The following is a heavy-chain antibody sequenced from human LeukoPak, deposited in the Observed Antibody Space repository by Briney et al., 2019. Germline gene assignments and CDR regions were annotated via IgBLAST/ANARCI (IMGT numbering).Heavy chain of an antibody. CDR2: ISYGGNYK. D-gene: IGHD6-19*01. Sequence: GGSLRLSCAASGFTFSGYAMHWVRQAPGKGLEWVAVISYGGNYKFYADSVKGRFTISRDTSKNTLYLQMNSLRTEDTAMYYCAKADSSDWYNLDFWGQGTLVTVST. CDR3: AKADSSDWYNLDF. CDR1: GFTFSGYA. J-gene: IGHJ4*02. V-gene: IGHV3-30*04.